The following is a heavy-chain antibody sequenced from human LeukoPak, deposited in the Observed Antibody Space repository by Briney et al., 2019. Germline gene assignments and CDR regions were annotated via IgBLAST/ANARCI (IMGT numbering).Heavy chain of an antibody. CDR1: GFTFSSYS. Sequence: GGPLRLSCAASGFTFSSYSMNWVRQAPGKGLEWVSSISSSSSYIYYADSVKGRFTISRDNAKNSLYLQMNSLRAEDTAVYYCARDLGLIAVAGTGNYWGQGTLVTVSS. V-gene: IGHV3-21*01. D-gene: IGHD6-19*01. CDR2: ISSSSSYI. CDR3: ARDLGLIAVAGTGNY. J-gene: IGHJ4*02.